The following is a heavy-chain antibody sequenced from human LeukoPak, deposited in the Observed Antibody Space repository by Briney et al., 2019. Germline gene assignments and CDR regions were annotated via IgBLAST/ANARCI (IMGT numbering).Heavy chain of an antibody. CDR2: ISGSGTVT. J-gene: IGHJ4*02. CDR3: AKAPVSGSRSPLDY. V-gene: IGHV3-23*01. CDR1: GFTFSNHA. Sequence: GGSLRLSCAASGFTFSNHAMNWVRQAPGKGLEWVSIISGSGTVTYYADSVKGRFTISRDNSKNTLFLEMISLRAEDTALYYCAKAPVSGSRSPLDYWGQGTLVTVSS. D-gene: IGHD1-26*01.